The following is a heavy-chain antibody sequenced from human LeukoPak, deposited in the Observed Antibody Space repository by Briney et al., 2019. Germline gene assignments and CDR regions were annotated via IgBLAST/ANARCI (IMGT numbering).Heavy chain of an antibody. Sequence: ASVKVSCKASGYTFTSYAMHWVRQAPGQRLEWMGWINAGNGNTKYSQEFQGRVTITRDTSASTAYMELSSLRSEDMAVYYCAREYGVVATCGAFAIWGQGTMVNVAS. J-gene: IGHJ3*02. V-gene: IGHV1-3*03. CDR1: GYTFTSYA. D-gene: IGHD2-2*01. CDR3: AREYGVVATCGAFAI. CDR2: INAGNGNT.